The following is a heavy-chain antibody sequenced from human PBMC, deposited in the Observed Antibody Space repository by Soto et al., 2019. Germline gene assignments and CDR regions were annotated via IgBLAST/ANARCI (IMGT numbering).Heavy chain of an antibody. J-gene: IGHJ5*02. Sequence: SQTLSLTCVISVDRVSYNSWSWIMQSPSRGLEWLGRTYYSSKWFYDYAVSLRSRITINPDTSKNQFSLQLNSVTQEDTAVYYCATGWLRLGVNTWGQGTRVTVSS. D-gene: IGHD6-19*01. CDR3: ATGWLRLGVNT. CDR1: VDRVSYNS. CDR2: TYYSSKWFY. V-gene: IGHV6-1*01.